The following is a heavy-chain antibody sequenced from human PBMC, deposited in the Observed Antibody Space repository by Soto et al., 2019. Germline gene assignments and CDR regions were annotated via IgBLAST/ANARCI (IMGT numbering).Heavy chain of an antibody. D-gene: IGHD4-17*01. CDR2: IYYSGST. J-gene: IGHJ5*02. CDR3: ARHIATVTTNWFDP. V-gene: IGHV4-59*08. Sequence: SETLSLTCTVSGGSIRSYYWSWIRQPPGKGLEWIGYIYYSGSTNYNPSLKSRVTISVDTSKNQFSLKLSSVTAADTAVYYCARHIATVTTNWFDPWGQGTLVTVSS. CDR1: GGSIRSYY.